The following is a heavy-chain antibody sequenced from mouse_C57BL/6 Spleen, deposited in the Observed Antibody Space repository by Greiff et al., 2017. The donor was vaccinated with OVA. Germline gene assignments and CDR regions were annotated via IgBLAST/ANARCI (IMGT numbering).Heavy chain of an antibody. CDR2: IYPGDGDT. Sequence: VQLQQSGPELVKPGASVKISCKASGYAFSSSWMNWVKQRPGKGLEWIGRIYPGDGDTNYNGKFKGKATLTTDKSSSTAYMQRSSLTSEDSAVYFCARYYGRAMDYWGQGTSVTVSS. V-gene: IGHV1-82*01. J-gene: IGHJ4*01. D-gene: IGHD1-1*01. CDR3: ARYYGRAMDY. CDR1: GYAFSSSW.